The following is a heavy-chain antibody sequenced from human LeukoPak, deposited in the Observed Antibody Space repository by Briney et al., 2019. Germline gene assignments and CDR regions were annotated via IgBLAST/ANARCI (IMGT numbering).Heavy chain of an antibody. V-gene: IGHV3-48*03. J-gene: IGHJ4*02. CDR1: GFSFSNYE. CDR2: ITNGGATK. D-gene: IGHD2-8*02. CDR3: ARDKDRRLVGYFDY. Sequence: GGSLRLSCSASGFSFSNYEMNWVRQAPGKGLEWVAYITNGGATKYYADSVKGRFTTSRDDATNSLYLQMNSLRVDDTAVYYCARDKDRRLVGYFDYWGQGTLVTVS.